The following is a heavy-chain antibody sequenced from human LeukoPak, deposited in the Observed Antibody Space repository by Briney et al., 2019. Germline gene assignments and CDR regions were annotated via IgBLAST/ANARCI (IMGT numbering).Heavy chain of an antibody. CDR1: GFTFSSYV. J-gene: IGHJ3*02. D-gene: IGHD2-21*02. CDR2: IASDGSHT. CDR3: ARERQDTVIHSGAFDI. V-gene: IGHV3-30-3*01. Sequence: GESLRLSCAASGFTFSSYVMHWVRQAPGKGLEWVADIASDGSHTFYVDSVKGRFTISRDNSKNTLYLQMNSLGPEDTAVYFCARERQDTVIHSGAFDIGGQGTMVTVPS.